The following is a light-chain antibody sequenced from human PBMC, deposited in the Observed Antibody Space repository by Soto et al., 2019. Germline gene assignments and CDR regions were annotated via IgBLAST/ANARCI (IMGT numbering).Light chain of an antibody. J-gene: IGKJ5*01. CDR3: QQYNNWPLA. V-gene: IGKV3-15*01. Sequence: ELVMTQSPATLSVSPGERVTLSCRASQSLSSNLAWYQQKPGQAPRLLIYGASTRATDIPARFSGSGSGTEFTLTISSLQSEDFAVYFCQQYNNWPLAFGQGTRREI. CDR1: QSLSSN. CDR2: GAS.